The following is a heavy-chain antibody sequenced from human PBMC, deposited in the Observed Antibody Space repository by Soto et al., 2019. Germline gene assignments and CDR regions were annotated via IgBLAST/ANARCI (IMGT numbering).Heavy chain of an antibody. CDR3: ARESRFLEWLSLNWFDP. D-gene: IGHD3-3*01. Sequence: PGGSLRLSCSGSGFIFSIYAIHWVRQAPGKGLEYVSFISSSSSTIYYADSVKGRFTISRDNAKNSLYLQMNSLRDEDTAVYYCARESRFLEWLSLNWFDPWGQGTLVTVSS. J-gene: IGHJ5*02. CDR2: ISSSSSTI. V-gene: IGHV3-48*02. CDR1: GFIFSIYA.